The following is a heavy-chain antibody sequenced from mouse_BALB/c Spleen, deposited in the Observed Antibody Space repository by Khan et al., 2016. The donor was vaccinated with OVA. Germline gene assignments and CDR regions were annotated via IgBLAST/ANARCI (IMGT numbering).Heavy chain of an antibody. J-gene: IGHJ3*01. V-gene: IGHV5-6-5*01. CDR3: ARDYWFAY. CDR1: GFTFSNYG. Sequence: EVKLMESGGGLVKPGGSLKLSCAASGFTFSNYGVSWVRQTPEKRLEWVASISSGATTYYPDSVTGRFTISRANDRNIMYLQMSSRRSEDTAMYYCARDYWFAYWGQGTLVTVSA. CDR2: ISSGATT.